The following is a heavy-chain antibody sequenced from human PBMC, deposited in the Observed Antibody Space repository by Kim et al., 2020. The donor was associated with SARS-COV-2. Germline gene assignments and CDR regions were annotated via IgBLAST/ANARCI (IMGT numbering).Heavy chain of an antibody. D-gene: IGHD3-3*02. CDR3: GTPGGISSPN. V-gene: IGHV4-39*01. Sequence: SETLSLTCTVSGASIYRGRHFWGWFRQSPGQGLEWIGSAYFGGTTSFNPSLKSRASISLDTSRNQFSLNLTSVTAADTAVYYCGTPGGISSPNWGQGTLVTVSS. CDR2: AYFGGTT. J-gene: IGHJ1*01. CDR1: GASIYRGRHF.